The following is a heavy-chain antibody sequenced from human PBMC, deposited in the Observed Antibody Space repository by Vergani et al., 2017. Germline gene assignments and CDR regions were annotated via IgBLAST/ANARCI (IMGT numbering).Heavy chain of an antibody. D-gene: IGHD5-12*01. V-gene: IGHV4-59*01. CDR2: IYYSGST. Sequence: QVQLQESGPGLVKPSETLSLTCTVSGGSISSYYWSWIRQPPGKGLEWIGYIYYSGSTNSNPSLKSRVTISVDTSKNQFSLKLSSVTAADTAVYYCARVRIGYDEIYFDYWGQGTLVTVSS. CDR1: GGSISSYY. J-gene: IGHJ4*02. CDR3: ARVRIGYDEIYFDY.